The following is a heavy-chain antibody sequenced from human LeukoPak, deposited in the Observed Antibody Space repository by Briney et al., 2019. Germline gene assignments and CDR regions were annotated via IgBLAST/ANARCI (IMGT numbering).Heavy chain of an antibody. CDR3: AGEVGYSYGPIDY. Sequence: PVKVSCKASGGTFSSYAISWVRQAPGQGLEWMGGIIPIFGTANYAQKFQGRVTITADESTSTAYMELSSLRSEDTAVYYCAGEVGYSYGPIDYWGQGTLVTVSS. J-gene: IGHJ4*02. CDR1: GGTFSSYA. D-gene: IGHD5-18*01. CDR2: IIPIFGTA. V-gene: IGHV1-69*13.